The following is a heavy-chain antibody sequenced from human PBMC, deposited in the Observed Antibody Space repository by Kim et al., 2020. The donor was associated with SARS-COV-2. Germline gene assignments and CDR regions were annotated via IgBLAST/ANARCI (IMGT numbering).Heavy chain of an antibody. CDR3: AKVYNILTGYFDPSPFQY. Sequence: GGSLRLSCAASGFTFSNYVMHWVRQAPGKGLEWVAVISYDGSDKYYADSVKGRFTISRDNSKNTLYLQMNSLRAEDTTVYYCAKVYNILTGYFDPSPFQYWGQGTLVTVA. J-gene: IGHJ4*02. V-gene: IGHV3-30*18. CDR1: GFTFSNYV. CDR2: ISYDGSDK. D-gene: IGHD3-9*01.